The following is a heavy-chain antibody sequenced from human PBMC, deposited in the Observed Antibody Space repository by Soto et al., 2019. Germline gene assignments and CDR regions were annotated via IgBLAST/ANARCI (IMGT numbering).Heavy chain of an antibody. V-gene: IGHV4-31*03. J-gene: IGHJ6*02. CDR1: GASTINRCYY. Sequence: SDPLPLTCTFAGASTINRCYYWTWIRQHPGRGLEWIGYIYYSGTTYYNPSLKSRVLILVDTSNNQFSLNLRSVTAADTATYYCARDITGYSGIDVWGQGTTVT. CDR2: IYYSGTT. D-gene: IGHD3-9*01. CDR3: ARDITGYSGIDV.